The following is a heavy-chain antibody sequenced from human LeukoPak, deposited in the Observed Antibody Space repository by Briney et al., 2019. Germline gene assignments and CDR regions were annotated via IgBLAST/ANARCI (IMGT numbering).Heavy chain of an antibody. CDR2: INPNSGGT. V-gene: IGHV1-2*02. Sequence: VASVKDSCKASGYTFTGYYMHWVRQAPGQGLEWMGWINPNSGGTNYAQKFQGRVTMTRDTSISTAYMELSRLRSEDTAVYYCARAGGYSSGWYVGGFDYWGQGTLVTVSS. CDR1: GYTFTGYY. CDR3: ARAGGYSSGWYVGGFDY. D-gene: IGHD6-19*01. J-gene: IGHJ4*02.